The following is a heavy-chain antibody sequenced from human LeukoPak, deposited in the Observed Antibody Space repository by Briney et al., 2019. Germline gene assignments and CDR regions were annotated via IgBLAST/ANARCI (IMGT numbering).Heavy chain of an antibody. J-gene: IGHJ4*02. V-gene: IGHV1-8*02. CDR2: MNPNSGKT. Sequence: ASVKVSCKASGYTFTSYGISWVRQATGQGLEWMGWMNPNSGKTGYAQKFQGRVTMTRTTSIRTAYMELSSLRSEDTAVYYCTRSVRDGTIDYWGQGTLVTVSS. D-gene: IGHD5-24*01. CDR1: GYTFTSYG. CDR3: TRSVRDGTIDY.